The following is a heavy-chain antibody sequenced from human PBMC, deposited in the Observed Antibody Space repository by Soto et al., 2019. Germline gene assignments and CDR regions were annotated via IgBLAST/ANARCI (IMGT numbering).Heavy chain of an antibody. J-gene: IGHJ6*02. CDR3: ATGGLRFLEWQNRWHYYYGMDV. D-gene: IGHD3-3*01. CDR1: GYTLTELS. CDR2: FDPEDGET. Sequence: ASVKVSCKVSGYTLTELSMHWVRQAPGKGLEWMGGFDPEDGETIYAQKFQGRVTMTEDTSTDTAYMELSSLRSEDTAVYYCATGGLRFLEWQNRWHYYYGMDVWGQGTTVTVSS. V-gene: IGHV1-24*01.